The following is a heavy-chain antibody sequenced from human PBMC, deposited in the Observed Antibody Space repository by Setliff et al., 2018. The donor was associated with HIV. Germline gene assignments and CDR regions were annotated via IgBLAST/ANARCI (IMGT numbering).Heavy chain of an antibody. Sequence: ASVMVSCKSTGYTFSTYPMHWVRQAPGQRLEWMGWINTGNDNTRYSQKFQGRVTITRDTSASTAYMELSSLTSEDTAVYYCAKGGDRAMINFDHWGQGTLVTVSS. J-gene: IGHJ4*02. V-gene: IGHV1-3*04. CDR3: AKGGDRAMINFDH. CDR1: GYTFSTYP. D-gene: IGHD5-18*01. CDR2: INTGNDNT.